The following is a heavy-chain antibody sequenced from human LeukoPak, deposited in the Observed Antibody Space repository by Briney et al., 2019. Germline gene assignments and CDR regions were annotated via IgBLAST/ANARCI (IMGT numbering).Heavy chain of an antibody. CDR1: GFNFRFYA. J-gene: IGHJ3*02. V-gene: IGHV3-23*01. D-gene: IGHD3-3*01. CDR3: ARVFRPSLTVFIIRGAFDI. CDR2: VSGGGDNT. Sequence: GGSLRLSCAASGFNFRFYAMTWVRQAPGKGLEWVSSVSGGGDNTYYADSVKGRFSISRDNSKNTLYQQMNSLRAEDTAIYYCARVFRPSLTVFIIRGAFDIWGQGTMVTVSS.